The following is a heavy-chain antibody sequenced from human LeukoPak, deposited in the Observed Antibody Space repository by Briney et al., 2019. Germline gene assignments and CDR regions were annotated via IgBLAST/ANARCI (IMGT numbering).Heavy chain of an antibody. V-gene: IGHV3-7*03. CDR2: IKEDGTET. J-gene: IGHJ4*02. Sequence: GGSLRLSCAASGFMFSSNWLSWVRLAPGKGLEWVANIKEDGTETYYVDSVKGRFTISRDNAKNSLYSQMNSLRVEDTAVYYCAKEGRSLQTYWGQGTLVTVSS. D-gene: IGHD5-24*01. CDR1: GFMFSSNW. CDR3: AKEGRSLQTY.